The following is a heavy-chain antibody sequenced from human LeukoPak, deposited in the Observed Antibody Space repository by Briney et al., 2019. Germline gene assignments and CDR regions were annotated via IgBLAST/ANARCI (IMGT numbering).Heavy chain of an antibody. Sequence: GGSLRLSCTAPGFTLRNYWVHWVRQVPGKRLVWVSRISGDGSVTNYADSVQGRFTISRDNAKNILYLQINSLRSEDTAIYYCARYSSSSGGASYYLDYWSHGTLVTVSS. CDR1: GFTLRNYW. CDR3: ARYSSSSGGASYYLDY. D-gene: IGHD6-6*01. CDR2: ISGDGSVT. J-gene: IGHJ4*01. V-gene: IGHV3-74*01.